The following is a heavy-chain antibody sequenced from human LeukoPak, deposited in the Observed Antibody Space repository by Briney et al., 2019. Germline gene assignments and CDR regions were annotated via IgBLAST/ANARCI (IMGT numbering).Heavy chain of an antibody. CDR1: GGSISSYY. V-gene: IGHV4-59*01. D-gene: IGHD3-22*01. CDR3: ARSYDSSGYFVSPYYFDY. CDR2: IYYSGST. J-gene: IGHJ4*02. Sequence: SETLSLTCTVSGGSISSYYWSWIRQPPGEGLEWIGYIYYSGSTNYNPSLKSRVTISVDTSMNQFSLKLSSVTAADTAVYYCARSYDSSGYFVSPYYFDYWGQGTLVTVSS.